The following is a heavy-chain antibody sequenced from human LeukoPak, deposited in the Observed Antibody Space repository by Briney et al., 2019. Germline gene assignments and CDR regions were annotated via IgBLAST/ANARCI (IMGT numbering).Heavy chain of an antibody. Sequence: GGSLRPSCAASGFTFSSYAMSWVRQAPGKGPEWVSAISGSGGSTYYADSVKGRFTIYRDNSKNTLYLQMNSLRAEDTAVYYCAKAPTGYSSGWYLAFDYWGQGTLVTVSS. CDR3: AKAPTGYSSGWYLAFDY. CDR1: GFTFSSYA. J-gene: IGHJ4*02. CDR2: ISGSGGST. V-gene: IGHV3-23*01. D-gene: IGHD6-19*01.